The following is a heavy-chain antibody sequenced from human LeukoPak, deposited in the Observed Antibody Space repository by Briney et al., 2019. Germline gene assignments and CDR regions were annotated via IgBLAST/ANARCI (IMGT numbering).Heavy chain of an antibody. Sequence: GGSLRLSCAASGFTFSSYAMHWVRQAPGKGLEWVAVISYDGSNKYYADSVKGRFTISRDNSKNTLYLQMSSLRAEDTAVYYCARDRGVGAFDYWGQGTLVTVSS. J-gene: IGHJ4*02. D-gene: IGHD1-26*01. CDR2: ISYDGSNK. CDR3: ARDRGVGAFDY. CDR1: GFTFSSYA. V-gene: IGHV3-30-3*01.